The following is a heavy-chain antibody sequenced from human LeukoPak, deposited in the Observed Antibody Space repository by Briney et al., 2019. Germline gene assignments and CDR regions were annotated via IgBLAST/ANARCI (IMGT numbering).Heavy chain of an antibody. D-gene: IGHD3-3*01. V-gene: IGHV3-74*01. J-gene: IGHJ4*02. CDR2: INSDGSST. CDR1: GFTFSSYW. CDR3: ANLIFGVVVVDY. Sequence: PGGSLGLSCAASGFTFSSYWMHWVRQAPGKGLVWVSRINSDGSSTSYADSVKGRFTISRDNAKNTLYLQMDSLRAEDTAVYYCANLIFGVVVVDYWGQGTLVTVSS.